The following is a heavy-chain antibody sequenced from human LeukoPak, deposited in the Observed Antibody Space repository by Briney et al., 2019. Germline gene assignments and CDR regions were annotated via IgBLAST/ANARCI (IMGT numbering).Heavy chain of an antibody. CDR3: ARDSSSCGFDY. D-gene: IGHD6-13*01. CDR2: IYYSGST. V-gene: IGHV4-39*02. CDR1: GGSISSSSYY. J-gene: IGHJ4*02. Sequence: PSETLSLTCTVSGGSISSSSYYWGWIRQPPGKGLEWIGSIYYSGSTYYNPSLKSRVTISVDTSKNQFSLKLSSVTAADTAVYYCARDSSSCGFDYWGQGTLVTVSS.